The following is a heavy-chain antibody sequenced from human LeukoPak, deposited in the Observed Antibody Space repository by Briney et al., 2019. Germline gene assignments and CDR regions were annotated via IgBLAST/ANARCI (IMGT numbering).Heavy chain of an antibody. CDR3: ATSESQTRFDY. Sequence: GESLKISCQGSGSSFTTHWIGWVRQLPGKGLEWMGLIFPGDSETIYSPSFQGQVTISADKSINTAYLRWSSLKASDTAMYYCATSESQTRFDYWGQGTLVTVSS. D-gene: IGHD1/OR15-1a*01. CDR2: IFPGDSET. J-gene: IGHJ4*02. V-gene: IGHV5-51*01. CDR1: GSSFTTHW.